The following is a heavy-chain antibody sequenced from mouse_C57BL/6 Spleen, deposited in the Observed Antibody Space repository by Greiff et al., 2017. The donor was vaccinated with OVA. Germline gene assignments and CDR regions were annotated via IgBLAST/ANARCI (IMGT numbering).Heavy chain of an antibody. V-gene: IGHV1-7*01. J-gene: IGHJ4*01. CDR2: INPSSGYT. Sequence: VQLVESGAELAKPGASVKLSCKASGYTFTSYWMHWVKQRPGQGLEWIGYINPSSGYTKYNQKFKDKATLTADKSSSTAYMQLSSLTYEDSAVYYCARDGYDRYYAMDYWGQGTSVTVSS. CDR3: ARDGYDRYYAMDY. CDR1: GYTFTSYW. D-gene: IGHD2-2*01.